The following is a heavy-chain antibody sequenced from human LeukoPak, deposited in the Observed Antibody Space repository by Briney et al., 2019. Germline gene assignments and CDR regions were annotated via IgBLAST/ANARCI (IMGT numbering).Heavy chain of an antibody. V-gene: IGHV4-30-2*01. CDR1: GGSISSGGYY. CDR2: IYHSGST. J-gene: IGHJ3*02. Sequence: PSETLSLTCTVSGGSISSGGYYWSWIRQHPGKGLEWIGYIYHSGSTYYNPSLKSRVTISVDRSKNQFSLKLSSVTAADTAVYYCARVVTVILTGMGAFDIWGQGTMVTVSS. CDR3: ARVVTVILTGMGAFDI. D-gene: IGHD2-21*02.